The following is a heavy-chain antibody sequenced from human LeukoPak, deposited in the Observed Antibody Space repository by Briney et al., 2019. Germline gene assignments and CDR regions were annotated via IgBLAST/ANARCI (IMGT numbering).Heavy chain of an antibody. CDR1: GFTFRDYY. J-gene: IGHJ4*02. Sequence: GGSLRLSCLASGFTFRDYYMSWIRQAPGKGLEWVSAISGSGGSTYYADSVKGRFTISRDNSKNTLYLQMNSLRAEDTAVYYCAKLYRTTPDYWGQGTLATVSS. V-gene: IGHV3-23*01. CDR3: AKLYRTTPDY. D-gene: IGHD4-17*01. CDR2: ISGSGGST.